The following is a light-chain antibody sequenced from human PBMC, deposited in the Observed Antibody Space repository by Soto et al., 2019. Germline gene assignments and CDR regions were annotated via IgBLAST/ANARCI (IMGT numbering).Light chain of an antibody. CDR3: CSYAGRSYV. CDR2: EGS. Sequence: QSALTQPASVSGSPGQSITISCTGTSSDVGSYNLVSWYHQHPGKAPKLMIHEGSKRPSGVSNRFSGSKSGNTASLTISGLQAEDEADYYCCSYAGRSYVFGTGTKVTVL. CDR1: SSDVGSYNL. J-gene: IGLJ1*01. V-gene: IGLV2-23*01.